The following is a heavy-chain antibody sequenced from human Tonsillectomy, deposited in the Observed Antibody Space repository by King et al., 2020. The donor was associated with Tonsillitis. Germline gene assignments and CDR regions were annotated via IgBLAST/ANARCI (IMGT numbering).Heavy chain of an antibody. D-gene: IGHD6-6*01. V-gene: IGHV3-48*02. CDR1: GFTFSSYS. Sequence: VQLVESGGGLVQPGGSLRLSCAASGFTFSSYSMNWVRQAPGKGLEWVSYISSSSSTLYYADSVKGRFTISRDNAKNSLYLQMNSLRDEDTAVYYCARDIAAQFRYYYYGMDVWGQGTTVTVSS. CDR2: ISSSSSTL. CDR3: ARDIAAQFRYYYYGMDV. J-gene: IGHJ6*02.